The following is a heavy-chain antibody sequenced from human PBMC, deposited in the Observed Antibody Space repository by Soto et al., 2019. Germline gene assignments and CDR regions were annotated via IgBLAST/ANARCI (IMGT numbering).Heavy chain of an antibody. V-gene: IGHV1-8*01. CDR2: MNPNSGNT. D-gene: IGHD6-6*01. J-gene: IGHJ6*03. Sequence: ASVKVSCKASGYTFTSYDINWVRQATGQGHERMGWMNPNSGNTGYAQKFKGRVTMTRNTSISTAYMELSSLRSEDTAVYYCALGPLLSSSFFSYYYYYMYVWGKGSTVTVSS. CDR3: ALGPLLSSSFFSYYYYYMYV. CDR1: GYTFTSYD.